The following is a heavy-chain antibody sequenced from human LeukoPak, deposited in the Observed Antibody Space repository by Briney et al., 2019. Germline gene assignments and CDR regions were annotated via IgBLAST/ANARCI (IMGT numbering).Heavy chain of an antibody. CDR3: ARVRGGRSWYYYGMDV. Sequence: GGSLRLSCAASGFTFSNFAMHWVRQAPGKGLEWVAVISYDGDNEYYADSVKGQFTISRDNSEDRLYLQMNSLRPEDTAMYYCARVRGGRSWYYYGMDVWGRGTTVTVSS. V-gene: IGHV3-30-3*01. J-gene: IGHJ6*02. D-gene: IGHD3-16*01. CDR2: ISYDGDNE. CDR1: GFTFSNFA.